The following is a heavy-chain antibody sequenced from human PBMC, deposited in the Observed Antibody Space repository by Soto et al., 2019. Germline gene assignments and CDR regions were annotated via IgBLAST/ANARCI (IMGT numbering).Heavy chain of an antibody. CDR1: GFTFSNAW. V-gene: IGHV3-15*01. CDR2: IKSKTDGGTT. D-gene: IGHD6-6*01. Sequence: GGSLRLSCAASGFTFSNAWMSWVRQAPGKGLEWVGRIKSKTDGGTTDYAAPVKGRFTISRDDSKNTLYLQMNSLKTEDTAVYYCTTGYSSSSGRGLYYYYGMDVWGQGTTVTVS. CDR3: TTGYSSSSGRGLYYYYGMDV. J-gene: IGHJ6*02.